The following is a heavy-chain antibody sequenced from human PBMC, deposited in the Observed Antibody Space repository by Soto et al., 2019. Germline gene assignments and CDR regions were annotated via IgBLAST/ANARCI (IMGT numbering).Heavy chain of an antibody. D-gene: IGHD3-3*01. CDR1: GGSISSYY. CDR2: IYTGGST. V-gene: IGHV4-4*07. Sequence: PSETLSLTCTVSGGSISSYYWSWIRQPAGKGLEWIGRIYTGGSTNYNPSLKSRVTMSVDTSKNQFSLKLSSVTAADTAVYYCVRDYDFWSGSYGMDVWGQGTTVTVSS. CDR3: VRDYDFWSGSYGMDV. J-gene: IGHJ6*02.